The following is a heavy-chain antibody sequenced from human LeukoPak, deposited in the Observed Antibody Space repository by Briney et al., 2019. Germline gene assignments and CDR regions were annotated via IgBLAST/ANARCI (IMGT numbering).Heavy chain of an antibody. V-gene: IGHV4-34*01. D-gene: IGHD2-2*01. CDR1: GGSFSGYY. J-gene: IGHJ5*02. Sequence: SETLSLTCAVYGGSFSGYYWSWIRQPPGKGLEWLGEINHSGSANYNPSLKSRVTISVDTSKNQVSLKLSSVTAADTAVYYCARGYCSSTSCYSSWFDPWGQGTLVTVSS. CDR3: ARGYCSSTSCYSSWFDP. CDR2: INHSGSA.